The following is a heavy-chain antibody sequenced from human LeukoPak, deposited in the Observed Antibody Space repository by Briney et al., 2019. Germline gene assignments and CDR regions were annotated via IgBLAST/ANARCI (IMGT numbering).Heavy chain of an antibody. CDR2: INHSGST. D-gene: IGHD3-3*01. V-gene: IGHV4-34*01. CDR3: ARGRSNFWSGPYYMDV. Sequence: PSETLSLTCAVYGGSFSGYYWSWIRQPPGKGLEWIGEINHSGSTNYNPSLKSLVTISVDTSKNQFSLKLSSVTAADTAVYYCARGRSNFWSGPYYMDVWGKGTTVTVSS. J-gene: IGHJ6*03. CDR1: GGSFSGYY.